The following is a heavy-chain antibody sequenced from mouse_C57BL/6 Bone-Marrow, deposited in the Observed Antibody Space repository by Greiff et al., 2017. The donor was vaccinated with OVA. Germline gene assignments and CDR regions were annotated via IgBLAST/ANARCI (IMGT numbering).Heavy chain of an antibody. J-gene: IGHJ2*01. CDR1: GFTFSSYT. CDR2: ISGGGGNT. Sequence: EVKLMESGGGLVKPGGSLKLSCAASGFTFSSYTMSWVRQTPEKRLEWVATISGGGGNTYYPDSVKGRFTISRDNAKNTLYLQMSSLRSEDTALYYCARHKYYGTLFDYWGQGTTLTVSS. V-gene: IGHV5-9*01. CDR3: ARHKYYGTLFDY. D-gene: IGHD1-1*01.